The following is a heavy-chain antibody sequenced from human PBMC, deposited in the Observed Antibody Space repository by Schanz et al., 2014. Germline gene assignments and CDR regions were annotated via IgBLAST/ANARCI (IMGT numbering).Heavy chain of an antibody. V-gene: IGHV1-3*04. D-gene: IGHD5-12*01. J-gene: IGHJ4*02. CDR3: ARGIGGYGANNHLEY. CDR2: INTGSGDT. CDR1: EYSFTSYS. Sequence: QVHLVQSGAEVKRPGASVKVSCKASEYSFTSYSMHWVRQAPGQRLEWMGWINTGSGDTKDSQNFQGRVTITRDTSASTAYMELSSLRSEDPAVYSCARGIGGYGANNHLEYRGQGTLVTVSS.